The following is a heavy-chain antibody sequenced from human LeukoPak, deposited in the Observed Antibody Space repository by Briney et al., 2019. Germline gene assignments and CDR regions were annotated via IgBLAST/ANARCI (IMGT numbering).Heavy chain of an antibody. Sequence: GGSLRLSCAASGFTFSSYGMHWVRQAPGKGLEWVAVISYDGSNKYYADSVKGRFTISRDNSKNTLYLQMNSLRAEDTAVYYCAKNFYALRWQWLGHFDYWGQGTLVTVSS. CDR3: AKNFYALRWQWLGHFDY. J-gene: IGHJ4*02. CDR2: ISYDGSNK. CDR1: GFTFSSYG. D-gene: IGHD6-19*01. V-gene: IGHV3-30*18.